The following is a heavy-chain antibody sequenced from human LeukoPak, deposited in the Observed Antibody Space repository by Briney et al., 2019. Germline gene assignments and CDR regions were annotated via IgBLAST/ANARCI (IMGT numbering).Heavy chain of an antibody. CDR3: ARGITMVRGAYDY. D-gene: IGHD3-10*01. J-gene: IGHJ4*02. V-gene: IGHV4-31*03. CDR2: IYYSGST. Sequence: SQTLSLTCTVSGGSISSGGYYWSWIRQHPGKGLEWIGYIYYSGSTYYNPSLKSRVTISVDTSKNQFSLKLCSVTAADTAVYYCARGITMVRGAYDYWGQGTLVTVSS. CDR1: GGSISSGGYY.